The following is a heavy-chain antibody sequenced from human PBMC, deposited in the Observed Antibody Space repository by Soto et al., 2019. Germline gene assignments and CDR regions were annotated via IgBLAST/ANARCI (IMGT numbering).Heavy chain of an antibody. CDR2: IYYSGST. D-gene: IGHD6-13*01. CDR1: GGSISSSSYY. V-gene: IGHV4-39*01. J-gene: IGHJ6*02. Sequence: SETLSLTCTVSGGSISSSSYYWGWIRQPPGKGLEWIGSIYYSGSTYYNPSLKSRVTISVDTSKNQFSLKLSSVTAADTAVYYCEMSDFAAAVSDYYYYGMDVWGQGTTVTVSS. CDR3: EMSDFAAAVSDYYYYGMDV.